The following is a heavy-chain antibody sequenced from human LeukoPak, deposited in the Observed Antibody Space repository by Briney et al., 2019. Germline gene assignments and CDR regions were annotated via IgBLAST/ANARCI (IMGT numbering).Heavy chain of an antibody. CDR2: IYYSGST. J-gene: IGHJ4*02. D-gene: IGHD1-1*01. Sequence: PSETLSLTCTVSGGSISSYYWSWIRQPPGEGLEWIGYIYYSGSTHYNPSLKSRVTISVDTSKNQFSLKLSSVTAADTAVYYCAGYNRYYFDYWGQGTLVTVSS. V-gene: IGHV4-59*01. CDR1: GGSISSYY. CDR3: AGYNRYYFDY.